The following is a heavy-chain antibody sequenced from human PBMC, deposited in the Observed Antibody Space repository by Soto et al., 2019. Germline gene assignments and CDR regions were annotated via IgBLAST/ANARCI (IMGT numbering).Heavy chain of an antibody. V-gene: IGHV1-69*13. D-gene: IGHD6-19*01. J-gene: IGHJ6*02. CDR1: GGTFSSYA. CDR2: IIPIFGTA. CDR3: ARADYQTLYSSGWYVYGMDV. Sequence: SVKVSCKASGGTFSSYAISWVRQAPGQGLEWMGGIIPIFGTANYAQKFQGRVTITADESTSTAYMELSSLRSEDTAVYYCARADYQTLYSSGWYVYGMDVWGQGTTVTVSS.